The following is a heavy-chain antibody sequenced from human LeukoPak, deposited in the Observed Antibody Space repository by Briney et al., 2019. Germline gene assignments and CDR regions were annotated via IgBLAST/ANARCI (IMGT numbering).Heavy chain of an antibody. Sequence: PSETLSLTCTVSGGSISSHYWSWIRQPPGKGLEWIGYIYYSGSTNYNPSLKSRVTISVDTSKNQFSLKLSSVTAADTAVYYCARSAGGSLDWFDPWCQGTLVTVSS. CDR1: GGSISSHY. CDR2: IYYSGST. CDR3: ARSAGGSLDWFDP. D-gene: IGHD3-10*01. V-gene: IGHV4-59*11. J-gene: IGHJ5*02.